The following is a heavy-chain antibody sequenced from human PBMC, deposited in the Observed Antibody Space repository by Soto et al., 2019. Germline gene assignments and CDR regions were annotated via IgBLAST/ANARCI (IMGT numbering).Heavy chain of an antibody. CDR1: GGSMTSYY. V-gene: IGHV4-59*08. D-gene: IGHD1-26*01. CDR3: ARHVGKWGFDY. CDR2: IYYGGST. Sequence: QVQLQESGPGLVQPSETLSLTCTVSGGSMTSYYWSWVRQTPEKGLEWIANIYYGGSTTHNPSLNSRATISVATSRNQFSLKLTSVTATDTAVYYCARHVGKWGFDYGGKGTLVTVSS. J-gene: IGHJ4*02.